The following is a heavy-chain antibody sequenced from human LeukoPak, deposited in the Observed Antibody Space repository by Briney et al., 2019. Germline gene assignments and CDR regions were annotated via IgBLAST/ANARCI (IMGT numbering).Heavy chain of an antibody. D-gene: IGHD6-19*01. V-gene: IGHV4-38-2*02. CDR3: ASSPGGGWSEGGTDY. Sequence: SETLSLTCTVSGYSISSGYYWGWIRQPPGKGLEWIGSIYHSGSTYYNPSLKSRVTISVDTSKNQFSLKLSSVTAADTAVYYCASSPGGGWSEGGTDYWGQGTLVTVSS. CDR1: GYSISSGYY. J-gene: IGHJ4*02. CDR2: IYHSGST.